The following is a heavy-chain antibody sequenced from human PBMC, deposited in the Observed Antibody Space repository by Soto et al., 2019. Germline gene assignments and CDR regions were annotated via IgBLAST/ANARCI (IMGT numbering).Heavy chain of an antibody. CDR3: AGDQSEYSVDV. CDR1: GFTFSSYG. J-gene: IGHJ6*02. Sequence: QVQLVESGGGVVQPGRSLRLSCAASGFTFSSYGMHWVRQATGTGLERVAVIWYDGSNKYYADSVKGRFTISRDNSKNTMYLKMNSLSAEDTAVYYGAGDQSEYSVDVWSQGTTVTVSS. CDR2: IWYDGSNK. D-gene: IGHD5-12*01. V-gene: IGHV3-33*01.